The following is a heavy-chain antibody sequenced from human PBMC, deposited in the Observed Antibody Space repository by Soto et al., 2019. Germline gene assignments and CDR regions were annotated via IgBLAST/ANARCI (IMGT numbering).Heavy chain of an antibody. CDR3: ARATGTLRSRNCDY. D-gene: IGHD1-1*01. CDR2: IYHTGSN. J-gene: IGHJ4*02. CDR1: GGFISTVGHY. Sequence: SETLSLTCSVSGGFISTVGHYWTWIRQPPGKGLEWIGSIYHTGSNYYSKSLRSRLTMSVDTYKSQFSLRLSSVTAADTAVYYCARATGTLRSRNCDYWGQGSLVTVSS. V-gene: IGHV4-31*03.